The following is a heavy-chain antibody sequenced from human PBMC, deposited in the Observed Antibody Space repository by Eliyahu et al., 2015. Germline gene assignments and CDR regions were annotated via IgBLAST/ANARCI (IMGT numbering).Heavy chain of an antibody. D-gene: IGHD3-22*01. CDR2: INHSGST. CDR3: ARGPREYYYDSSGPYFDY. CDR1: XGSFXXYY. V-gene: IGHV4-34*01. J-gene: IGHJ4*02. Sequence: QVQLQQWGAGLLKPSETLSXTCAVYXGSFXXYYGSWIRQPPGKGLEWIGEINHSGSTNYNPSLKSRVTISVDTSKNQFSLKLSSVTAADTAVYYCARGPREYYYDSSGPYFDYWGQGTLVTVSS.